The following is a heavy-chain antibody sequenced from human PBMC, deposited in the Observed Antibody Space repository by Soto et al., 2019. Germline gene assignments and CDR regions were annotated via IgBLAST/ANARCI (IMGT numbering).Heavy chain of an antibody. J-gene: IGHJ1*01. V-gene: IGHV3-21*01. CDR2: ISSSSAYI. CDR3: ARDISSIWRAEYFQH. Sequence: EVQLVESGGGLVKPGGSLRLSCAASGFGFSRYSMNWVRQAPGKGLEWVSCISSSSAYIQYADSVKGRFTIFRDNAKNSLYLQMNSLIADDTAVYYCARDISSIWRAEYFQHWGQGALVTVSS. D-gene: IGHD6-13*01. CDR1: GFGFSRYS.